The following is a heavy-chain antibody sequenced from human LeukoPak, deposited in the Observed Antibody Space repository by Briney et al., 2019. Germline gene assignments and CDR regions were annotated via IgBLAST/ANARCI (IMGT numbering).Heavy chain of an antibody. CDR1: GFIFSSYP. Sequence: GGSLRLSCAASGFIFSSYPMNWVRQAPGKGLEWVSYISSDSDHLYYADSVKGRFTISRDNAKNSLYLQINSLRAEDTAVYYCARGRGGADIVVVPADLYYYYGMDVWGQGTTVTVSS. J-gene: IGHJ6*02. D-gene: IGHD2-2*01. V-gene: IGHV3-48*01. CDR3: ARGRGGADIVVVPADLYYYYGMDV. CDR2: ISSDSDHL.